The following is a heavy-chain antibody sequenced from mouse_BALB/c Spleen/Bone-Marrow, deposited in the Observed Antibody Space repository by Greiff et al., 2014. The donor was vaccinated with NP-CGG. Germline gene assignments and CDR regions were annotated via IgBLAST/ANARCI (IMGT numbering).Heavy chain of an antibody. CDR2: IDPANGNT. CDR1: GFNIKDTY. CDR3: ARWEYYAMDY. J-gene: IGHJ4*01. Sequence: EVKLVESGAELVKPGASVKLSCTASGFNIKDTYMHWVKQRPEQGLEWIGRIDPANGNTKYDAKFRGKATITADTSSNTAYLQLSSLTSEDTAVYYCARWEYYAMDYWGQGTSVTVSS. V-gene: IGHV14-3*02. D-gene: IGHD4-1*01.